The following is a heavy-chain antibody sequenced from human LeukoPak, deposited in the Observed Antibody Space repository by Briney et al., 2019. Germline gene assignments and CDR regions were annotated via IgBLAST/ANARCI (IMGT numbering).Heavy chain of an antibody. CDR3: ARGDSGSYYY. J-gene: IGHJ4*02. D-gene: IGHD1-26*01. CDR1: GYTFTSYY. Sequence: ASVKVSCKASGYTFTSYYMHWVRQAPGQGLEWMGLIKPTGGGTIYAEKFQGRVTMTRDTSASTVYMEPGSLTSEDTAVYYCARGDSGSYYYWGQGTLVTVSS. V-gene: IGHV1-46*01. CDR2: IKPTGGGT.